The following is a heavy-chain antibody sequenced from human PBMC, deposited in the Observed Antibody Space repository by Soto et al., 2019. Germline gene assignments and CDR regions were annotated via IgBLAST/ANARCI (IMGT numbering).Heavy chain of an antibody. D-gene: IGHD2-2*01. J-gene: IGHJ5*02. CDR2: IYYSGST. CDR3: ACNMVVVPAAQKDWFDP. Sequence: PSETLSLTCTVSGGSISSSSYYWGWIRQPPGKGLEWIGSIYYSGSTYYNPSLKSRVTISVDTSKNQFSLKLSSVTAADTAVYYWACNMVVVPAAQKDWFDPGGQGTLVTVPS. V-gene: IGHV4-39*01. CDR1: GGSISSSSYY.